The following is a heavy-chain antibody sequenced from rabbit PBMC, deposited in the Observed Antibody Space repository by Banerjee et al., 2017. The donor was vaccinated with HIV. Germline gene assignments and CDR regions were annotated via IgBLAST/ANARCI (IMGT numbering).Heavy chain of an antibody. CDR2: IYTSSGST. Sequence: QQQLEESGGGLVQPEGSLTLTCTASGFSFSSSYSMCWVRQAPGKGLELIACIYTSSGSTWYASWVNGRFTISRSTSLNTVDLKMTSLTAADTATYFCARKRAGGAGDLWGQGTLVTVS. CDR1: GFSFSSSYS. V-gene: IGHV1S43*01. CDR3: ARKRAGGAGDL. J-gene: IGHJ4*01. D-gene: IGHD4-2*01.